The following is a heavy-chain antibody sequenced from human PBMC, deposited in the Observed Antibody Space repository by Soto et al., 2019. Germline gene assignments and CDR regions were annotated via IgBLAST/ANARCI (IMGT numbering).Heavy chain of an antibody. Sequence: GGSLRLSCAASGFTFSRSSMNWVRQAPGKGLEWVSYISSSSSTIYYADSVKGRFTISRDNAKNSLYLQMNSLRDEDTAVYYCAKVSIKTSSSWSGVCDYRGQRSLVTFSS. J-gene: IGHJ4*02. CDR1: GFTFSRSS. D-gene: IGHD6-13*01. V-gene: IGHV3-48*02. CDR2: ISSSSSTI. CDR3: AKVSIKTSSSWSGVCDY.